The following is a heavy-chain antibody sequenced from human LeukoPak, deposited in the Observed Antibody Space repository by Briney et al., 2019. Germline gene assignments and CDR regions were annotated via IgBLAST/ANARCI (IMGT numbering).Heavy chain of an antibody. CDR3: ARGIAAAGKLFDY. D-gene: IGHD6-13*01. J-gene: IGHJ4*02. CDR2: IYYSGST. V-gene: IGHV4-39*07. Sequence: PSETLSLTCTVSGGSISSSSYYWGWIRQPPGKGLEWIGSIYYSGSTYYNPSLKSRVTISVDTSKNQFSLKLSSVTAADTAVYYCARGIAAAGKLFDYWGQGTLVTVSS. CDR1: GGSISSSSYY.